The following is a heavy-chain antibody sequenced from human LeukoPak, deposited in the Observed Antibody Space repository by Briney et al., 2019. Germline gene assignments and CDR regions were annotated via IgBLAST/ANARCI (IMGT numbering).Heavy chain of an antibody. CDR1: GFTFSSYS. Sequence: GGSLRLSCAASGFTFSSYSMNWVRQAPGKGLEWVSSISSSSSYIYYADSVKGRFTISRHNSKNTLYLQMNSLRAEDTAVYYCARDRPASYWGQGTLVTVSS. V-gene: IGHV3-21*04. J-gene: IGHJ4*02. CDR2: ISSSSSYI. D-gene: IGHD2-15*01. CDR3: ARDRPASY.